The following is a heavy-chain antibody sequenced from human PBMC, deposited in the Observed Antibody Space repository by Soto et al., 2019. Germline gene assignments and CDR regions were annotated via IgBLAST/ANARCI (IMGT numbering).Heavy chain of an antibody. V-gene: IGHV1-8*01. D-gene: IGHD6-13*01. J-gene: IGHJ4*02. CDR2: MNPNSGNT. CDR3: AREAAAGTLDY. Sequence: QVQLVQSGAEVKKPGASVKVSCKASGYTFTSYDINWVRQATGQGLEWMGWMNPNSGNTGYAQKLQGRVTMTTDTSTSTAYMELRSLRSDDTAVYYCAREAAAGTLDYWGQGTLVTVSS. CDR1: GYTFTSYD.